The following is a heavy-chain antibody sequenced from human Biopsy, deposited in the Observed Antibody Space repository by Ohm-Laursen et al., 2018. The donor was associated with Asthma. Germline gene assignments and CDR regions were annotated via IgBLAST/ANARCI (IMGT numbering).Heavy chain of an antibody. V-gene: IGHV4-34*01. J-gene: IGHJ6*02. CDR3: ARGPEWSGLDI. D-gene: IGHD3-3*01. Sequence: SETLSLTCSMYGLSSSGYYWTWIRQPPGKGLEWIGESDHRGNTNTNPTLKSRVTISKDKSASEFSLKMRSVTAADTAIYYCARGPEWSGLDIWGQGTTVTVSS. CDR1: GLSSSGYY. CDR2: SDHRGNT.